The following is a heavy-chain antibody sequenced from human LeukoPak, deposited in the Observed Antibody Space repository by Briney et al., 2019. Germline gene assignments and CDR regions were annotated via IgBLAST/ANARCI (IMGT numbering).Heavy chain of an antibody. D-gene: IGHD3-22*01. CDR3: ARTTMRPTPDAFDI. CDR2: IYHSGST. V-gene: IGHV4-4*02. Sequence: PSQTLSLTCAVSGGSISSSNSWSWVRQPPGKGGEWNGEIYHSGSTNYNPSLKSRVTISVDKSKNQFSLKLSSVTAADTAVYYCARTTMRPTPDAFDIWGQGTMVTVSS. J-gene: IGHJ3*02. CDR1: GGSISSSNS.